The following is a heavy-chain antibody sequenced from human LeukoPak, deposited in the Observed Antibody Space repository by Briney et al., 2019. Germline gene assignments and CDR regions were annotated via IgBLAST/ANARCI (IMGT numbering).Heavy chain of an antibody. V-gene: IGHV3-48*03. CDR1: GFTFSNYD. J-gene: IGHJ4*02. CDR3: ARDSYAAIDY. CDR2: ISNSGSSK. Sequence: GGSLRLSCVASGFTFSNYDMNWVRQVPGKGLEWVSYISNSGSSKYYVDSVKGRFTISRDNAKNSLYLQMNSLRAEDTAVYYCARDSYAAIDYWGQGTLVTVSS. D-gene: IGHD2-15*01.